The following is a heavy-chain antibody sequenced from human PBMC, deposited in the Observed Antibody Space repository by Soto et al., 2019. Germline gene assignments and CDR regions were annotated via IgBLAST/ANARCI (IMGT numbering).Heavy chain of an antibody. CDR3: AKDYDSRGYYPGDY. J-gene: IGHJ4*02. CDR1: GFNFSTYG. V-gene: IGHV3-30*18. D-gene: IGHD3-22*01. Sequence: QVQLVESGGGVVQPGRSLRLSCAASGFNFSTYGMHWVRQAPGKGLEWVAVISSDGSEKYYADLVKGRITISRDNSKNTMYLQMSSLRTEDTAVYYCAKDYDSRGYYPGDYWGQGTLVTVSS. CDR2: ISSDGSEK.